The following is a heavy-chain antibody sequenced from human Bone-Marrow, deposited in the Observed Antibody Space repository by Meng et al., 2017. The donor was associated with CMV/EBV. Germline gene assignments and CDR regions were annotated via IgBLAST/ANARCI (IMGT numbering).Heavy chain of an antibody. J-gene: IGHJ2*01. D-gene: IGHD6-13*01. CDR1: GGSISSYY. CDR2: IYYSGST. Sequence: SETLSLTCTVSGGSISSYYWSWIRQPPGKGLEWIGYIYYSGSTNYNPSLKSRVTISVDTSKNQFSLKLSSVTAADTAVYYCAGDSSRPYWYFDLWGRGTLVTVSS. CDR3: AGDSSRPYWYFDL. V-gene: IGHV4-59*12.